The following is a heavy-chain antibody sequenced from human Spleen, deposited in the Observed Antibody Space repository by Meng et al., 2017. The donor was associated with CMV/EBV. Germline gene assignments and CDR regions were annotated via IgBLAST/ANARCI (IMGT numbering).Heavy chain of an antibody. V-gene: IGHV3-23*01. CDR1: GFTFSSYA. CDR2: ISGSGGST. CDR3: ATRRDGYNTH. D-gene: IGHD5-24*01. J-gene: IGHJ4*02. Sequence: GESLKISCAASGFTFSSYAMSWVRQAPGKGLEWVSAISGSGGSTYYADSVKGRFTISRDNSKNTLYLLMNSLRAEDTAVYYCATRRDGYNTHWGQGTLVTVSS.